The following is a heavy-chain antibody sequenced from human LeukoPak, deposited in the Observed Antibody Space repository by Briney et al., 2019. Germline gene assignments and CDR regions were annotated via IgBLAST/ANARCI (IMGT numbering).Heavy chain of an antibody. Sequence: PGGSLRLSCAASGFTFSSYSMNWVRQAPGKGLEWVSYISQSSNRIYHAVSVKGRFTISRDNAKNSLYLQMDSLRVEDTAVYYCARDLLNDEGSSYFFDQWGQGTLVTVAS. CDR3: ARDLLNDEGSSYFFDQ. J-gene: IGHJ4*02. CDR1: GFTFSSYS. V-gene: IGHV3-48*04. CDR2: ISQSSNRI. D-gene: IGHD2-2*01.